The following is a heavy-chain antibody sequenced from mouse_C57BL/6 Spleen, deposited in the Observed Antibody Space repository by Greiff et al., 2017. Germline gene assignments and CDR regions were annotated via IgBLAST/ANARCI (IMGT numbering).Heavy chain of an antibody. D-gene: IGHD1-1*01. J-gene: IGHJ2*01. Sequence: VQLQQSGAELVKPGASVKLSCTASGFNIKDYYMHWVKQRTEQGLEWIGRIDPEDGETKYAPKFQGKAPITADTSSNTAYLQLSSLTSEDTAVYYCSLTTVVATVPFDYWGQGTTLTVSS. CDR3: SLTTVVATVPFDY. V-gene: IGHV14-2*01. CDR1: GFNIKDYY. CDR2: IDPEDGET.